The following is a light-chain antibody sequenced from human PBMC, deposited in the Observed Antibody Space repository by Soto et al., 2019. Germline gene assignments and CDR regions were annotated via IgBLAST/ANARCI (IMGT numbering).Light chain of an antibody. V-gene: IGKV3-20*01. CDR3: QVSGRSALYT. Sequence: EIVVTQSPGTLYLSPGERATLSCRASQSVSSSSLAWYQQKRGQAPRLLIYGASSRATGIPDRFSGGGSGTDFTLTSSRLEPEDFAVYYCQVSGRSALYTFGQGTRLEIK. CDR2: GAS. CDR1: QSVSSSS. J-gene: IGKJ2*01.